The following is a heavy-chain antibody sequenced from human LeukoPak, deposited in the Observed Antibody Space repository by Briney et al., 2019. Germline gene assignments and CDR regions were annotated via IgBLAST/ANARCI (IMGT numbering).Heavy chain of an antibody. V-gene: IGHV3-7*01. Sequence: GGSLRLSCAASGFTFSSYWMSWVRQAPGKGLEWVANIKQDGSEKYYVDSVKGRFTISRDNAKNSLYLQMNSLRAEDTAVYYCASFMVRGVYVYWGQGTLVTVSS. CDR2: IKQDGSEK. J-gene: IGHJ4*02. CDR1: GFTFSSYW. D-gene: IGHD3-10*01. CDR3: ASFMVRGVYVY.